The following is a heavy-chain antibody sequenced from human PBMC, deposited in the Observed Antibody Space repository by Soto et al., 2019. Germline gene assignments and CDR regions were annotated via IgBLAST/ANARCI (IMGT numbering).Heavy chain of an antibody. CDR2: IWYDGSNK. CDR3: ASPGGYCSGGSCFHY. CDR1: GFTFSSFG. J-gene: IGHJ4*02. D-gene: IGHD2-15*01. Sequence: QVQPVESGGGVVQPGRSLTLSCAASGFTFSSFGMHWVRQAPGKGLEWLAVIWYDGSNKYYGDSVKGRFTISRDNSKNTLYLQIKSLRAEDTAVYYCASPGGYCSGGSCFHYWGQGTLVTVS. V-gene: IGHV3-33*01.